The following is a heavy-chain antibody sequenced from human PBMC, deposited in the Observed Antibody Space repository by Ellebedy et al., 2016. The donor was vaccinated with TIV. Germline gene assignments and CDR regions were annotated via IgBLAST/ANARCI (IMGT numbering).Heavy chain of an antibody. CDR1: GFTFSSYA. V-gene: IGHV3-30*04. CDR2: ISYDGSNK. J-gene: IGHJ4*02. D-gene: IGHD2-15*01. CDR3: ARDGVVVVAGSFDY. Sequence: GGSLRLSCAASGFTFSSYAMHWVRQAPGKGLEWVAVISYDGSNKYYADSVKGRFTISRDNSKNTLYLQMNSLRAEDTAVYYCARDGVVVVAGSFDYWGQGTLVTVSS.